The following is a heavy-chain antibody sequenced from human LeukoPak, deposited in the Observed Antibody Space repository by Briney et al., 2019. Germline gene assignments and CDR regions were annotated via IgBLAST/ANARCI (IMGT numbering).Heavy chain of an antibody. J-gene: IGHJ6*03. D-gene: IGHD2-2*01. CDR1: GYTLTSYG. Sequence: ASVKVSCKASGYTLTSYGISWVRQAPGQGLEWMGWISGYNGNTNYEQKVQGRVTMTTDTSTSTAYMELRSLRSDDTAVYYCARDVAQDIVVVPAADYYYYMDVWGKGTTVTVSS. CDR2: ISGYNGNT. CDR3: ARDVAQDIVVVPAADYYYYMDV. V-gene: IGHV1-18*01.